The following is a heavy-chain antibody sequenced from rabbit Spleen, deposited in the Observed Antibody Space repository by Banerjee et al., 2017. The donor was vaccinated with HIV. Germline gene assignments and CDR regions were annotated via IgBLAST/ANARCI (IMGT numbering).Heavy chain of an antibody. J-gene: IGHJ6*01. D-gene: IGHD8-1*01. CDR1: GVSFSNNYY. Sequence: QSLEESGGDLVKPGASLTLTCTASGVSFSNNYYMCWVRQAPGKGLEWIACIDSGSSGFTYFAIWAKGRFTISKPSSTTVTLQRPSLTAADTATYFCARDSGSSFSSYGMDLWGTGTLVTVS. CDR3: ARDSGSSFSSYGMDL. CDR2: IDSGSSGFT. V-gene: IGHV1S40*01.